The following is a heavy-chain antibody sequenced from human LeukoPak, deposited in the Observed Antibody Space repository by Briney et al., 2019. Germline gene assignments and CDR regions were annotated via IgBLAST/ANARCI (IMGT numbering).Heavy chain of an antibody. CDR2: ISAYNGNT. V-gene: IGHV1-18*04. Sequence: ASVKVSCKASGYTFTSYGISWVRQAPGQGLEWMGWISAYNGNTNYAQKLQGRVTMTTDTSTSTAYMELRSLRSDDTAAYYCARTTYYYGSGSYRFGYWGQGTLVTVSS. CDR1: GYTFTSYG. D-gene: IGHD3-10*01. CDR3: ARTTYYYGSGSYRFGY. J-gene: IGHJ4*02.